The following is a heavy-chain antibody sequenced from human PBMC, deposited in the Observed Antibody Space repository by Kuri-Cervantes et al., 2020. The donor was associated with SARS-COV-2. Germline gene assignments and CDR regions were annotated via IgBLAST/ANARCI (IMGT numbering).Heavy chain of an antibody. J-gene: IGHJ4*01. Sequence: LSLTRAASGFTFSSYAMHWVRQAPDKGLEWVAVISYDGSKKYYAESVKGRFTISRDNSKITMYLQMSSLRAEDTAVYYCARDPNYYGDFPDYWGQGTLVTVSS. CDR2: ISYDGSKK. CDR1: GFTFSSYA. CDR3: ARDPNYYGDFPDY. V-gene: IGHV3-30*04. D-gene: IGHD4-17*01.